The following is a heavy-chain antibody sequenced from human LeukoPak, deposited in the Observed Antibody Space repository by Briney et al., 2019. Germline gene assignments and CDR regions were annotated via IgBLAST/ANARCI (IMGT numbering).Heavy chain of an antibody. J-gene: IGHJ1*01. CDR3: ARRRYYDSSGYLE. CDR1: GDSVSRSDSY. Sequence: SETLSLTCTIFGDSVSRSDSYWDWIRQPPGKGLEWIGTIYYSGRTYYSPSLKSRVTLSVDMSNNQFSLTLSSVTAADTALYFCARRRYYDSSGYLEWGQGHPGHRLL. V-gene: IGHV4-39*01. CDR2: IYYSGRT. D-gene: IGHD3-22*01.